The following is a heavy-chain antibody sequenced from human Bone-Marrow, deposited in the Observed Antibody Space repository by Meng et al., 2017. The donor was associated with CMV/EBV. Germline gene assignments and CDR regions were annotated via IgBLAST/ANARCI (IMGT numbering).Heavy chain of an antibody. D-gene: IGHD3-22*01. CDR3: AVTYYYDSSGYYSFDY. CDR1: GYTFTSYG. J-gene: IGHJ4*02. V-gene: IGHV1-18*01. CDR2: ISAYNGNT. Sequence: QVQLVQSGDEVKKPGASVKVSCKASGYTFTSYGISWVRQAPGQGLEWMGWISAYNGNTNYAQKLQGRVTMTTDTSTSTAYMELRSLRSDDTAVYYCAVTYYYDSSGYYSFDYWGQGTLVTVSS.